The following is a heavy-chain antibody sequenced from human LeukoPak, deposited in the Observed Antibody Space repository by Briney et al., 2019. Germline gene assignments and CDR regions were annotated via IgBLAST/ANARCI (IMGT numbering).Heavy chain of an antibody. D-gene: IGHD1-26*01. CDR1: GFTVSSSH. CDR2: IYSGGST. J-gene: IGHJ4*02. CDR3: ARGQSYYPY. V-gene: IGHV3-66*01. Sequence: GGSLRLSCAASGFTVSSSHMTWVRQAPGKGLECVSLIYSGGSTYYSDSVKGRFAISRDNSKNTLYLHMNSLRAEDTAVYYCARGQSYYPYWGQGTLVTVSS.